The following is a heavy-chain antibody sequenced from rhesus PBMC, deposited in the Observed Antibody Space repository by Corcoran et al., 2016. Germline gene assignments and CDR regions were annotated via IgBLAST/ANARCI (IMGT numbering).Heavy chain of an antibody. CDR1: GGSISSINW. CDR2: ISGSSGSN. J-gene: IGHJ4*01. V-gene: IGHV4-65*02. CDR3: ARRGDTATVNSGLDY. D-gene: IGHD5-12*01. Sequence: QVQLQESGPGLVKPSETMSLTCAVSGGSISSINWWSWIRQPPGKGLEWIGYISGSSGSNYYNPSLKSRVTISKATSKNQFSLKLSSVTAADTAVYYCARRGDTATVNSGLDYWGQGVLVTVSS.